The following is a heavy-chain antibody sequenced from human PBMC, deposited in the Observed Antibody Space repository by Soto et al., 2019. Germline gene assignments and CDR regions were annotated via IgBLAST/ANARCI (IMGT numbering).Heavy chain of an antibody. D-gene: IGHD3-9*01. CDR1: GYSFTSYW. V-gene: IGHV5-10-1*01. Sequence: GESLKISCKGSGYSFTSYWISWVRQMPGKGLEWMGRIDPSDSYTNYSPSSQGHVTISADKSISTAYLQWSSLKASDTAMYYCARLSSDYDILTGYALSYWGQGTLVTV. CDR2: IDPSDSYT. CDR3: ARLSSDYDILTGYALSY. J-gene: IGHJ4*02.